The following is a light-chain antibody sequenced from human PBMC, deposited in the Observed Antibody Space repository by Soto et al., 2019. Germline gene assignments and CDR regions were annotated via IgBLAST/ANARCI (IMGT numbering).Light chain of an antibody. V-gene: IGKV3-20*01. CDR3: KQYDSSPRT. Sequence: EHLLTHSPGTLDLSPGQRSSLSGRAIHTISSSYLAWYQQKPGQAPRLLIYAISDRATGVPDRFRGSGSGTDFTLTITRMEPEDFAVYFCKQYDSSPRTFGQGTKVDIK. J-gene: IGKJ1*01. CDR1: HTISSSY. CDR2: AIS.